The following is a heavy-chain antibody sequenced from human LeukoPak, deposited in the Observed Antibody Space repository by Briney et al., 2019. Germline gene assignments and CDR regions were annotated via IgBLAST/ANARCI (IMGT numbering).Heavy chain of an antibody. V-gene: IGHV3-23*01. CDR3: AKVETSGGANCYALDY. Sequence: GGSLRLSCAASGFSLTNFAMSWVRQAPGKGLEWVSLIIGSSGDTFYADSVKGRFTISRDDSQNTLYLQMNSLSAEDTAVYYCAKVETSGGANCYALDYWGQGTLVTVSS. D-gene: IGHD2-2*01. CDR1: GFSLTNFA. J-gene: IGHJ4*02. CDR2: IIGSSGDT.